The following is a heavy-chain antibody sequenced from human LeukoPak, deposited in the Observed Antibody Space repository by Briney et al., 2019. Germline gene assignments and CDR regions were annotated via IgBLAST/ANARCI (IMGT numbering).Heavy chain of an antibody. CDR1: GFTFSRYW. CDR2: INSDAGST. CDR3: ARDYYTSGSPNDY. J-gene: IGHJ4*02. V-gene: IGHV3-74*01. D-gene: IGHD3-10*01. Sequence: GGSLRLSCAASGFTFSRYWMHWVRQAPGKGLVWVSRINSDAGSTNYADSVKGRFTISRDNAKNTLYLQMNSLRAEDTAVYYCARDYYTSGSPNDYWGQATLVTVSS.